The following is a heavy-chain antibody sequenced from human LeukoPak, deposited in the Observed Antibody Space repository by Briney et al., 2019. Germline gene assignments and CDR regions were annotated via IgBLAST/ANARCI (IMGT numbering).Heavy chain of an antibody. CDR2: IYYSGST. CDR3: ARHSSGYYYVGQDYYFDY. V-gene: IGHV4-30-4*01. J-gene: IGHJ4*02. Sequence: SETLSLTCTVSGGSISSGDYYWSWIRQPPGKGLEWIGYIYYSGSTNYNPSLKSRVTISVDTSKNQFSLKLSSVTAADTAVYYCARHSSGYYYVGQDYYFDYWGQGTLVTVSS. CDR1: GGSISSGDYY. D-gene: IGHD3-22*01.